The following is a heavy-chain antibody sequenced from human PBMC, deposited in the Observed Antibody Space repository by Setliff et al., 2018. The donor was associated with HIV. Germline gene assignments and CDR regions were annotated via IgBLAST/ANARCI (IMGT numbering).Heavy chain of an antibody. J-gene: IGHJ6*02. CDR3: ARVFLEWLLYRPDYVMDV. V-gene: IGHV3-23*01. Sequence: GGSLRLSCAASGFTFSNYAMSWVRQAPGKGLEWVSIISASGGSTYYADSVKGRFTISRDKSKNTLYLQMNSLRAEDTAFYYCARVFLEWLLYRPDYVMDVWGQGTTVTVSS. CDR1: GFTFSNYA. CDR2: ISASGGST. D-gene: IGHD3-3*01.